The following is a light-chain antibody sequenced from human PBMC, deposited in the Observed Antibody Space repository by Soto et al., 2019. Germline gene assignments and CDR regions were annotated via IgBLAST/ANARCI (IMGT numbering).Light chain of an antibody. V-gene: IGKV1-5*01. Sequence: IRHTQLPSPPPSLLAARVTITSRASQSISSWLAWYQQKPGKAPKLLIYDASSLESGVPSRFSGSGSGTEFTLTISSLQPEDFATYYCQQDNGYPRRFGGGTKVDI. J-gene: IGKJ4*02. CDR3: QQDNGYPRR. CDR2: DAS. CDR1: QSISSW.